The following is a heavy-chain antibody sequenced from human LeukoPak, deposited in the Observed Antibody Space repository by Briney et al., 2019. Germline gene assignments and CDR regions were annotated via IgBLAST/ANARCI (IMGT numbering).Heavy chain of an antibody. Sequence: ASVKVSCKVSGYTLTELSMHWVRQATGQGLEWMGWMNPNSGNTGYAQKFQGRVTMTRNTSISTAYMELSSLRSEDTAVYYCARGQEGSSWEDYWGQGTLVTVSS. CDR3: ARGQEGSSWEDY. V-gene: IGHV1-8*01. CDR2: MNPNSGNT. CDR1: GYTLTELS. J-gene: IGHJ4*02. D-gene: IGHD6-13*01.